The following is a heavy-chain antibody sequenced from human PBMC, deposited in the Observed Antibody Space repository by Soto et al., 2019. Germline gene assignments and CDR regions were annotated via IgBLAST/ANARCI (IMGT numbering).Heavy chain of an antibody. D-gene: IGHD3-10*01. Sequence: KLSETLSLTCAVYGGSFSGYYWSWIRQPPGKGLEWIREINHSGSTNYNPSLKSRVTISVDTSKNQFSLKLSSVTAADTAVYYCARGGNMVRGVKVFDPWGQGTLVTVS. J-gene: IGHJ5*02. CDR3: ARGGNMVRGVKVFDP. CDR1: GGSFSGYY. CDR2: INHSGST. V-gene: IGHV4-34*01.